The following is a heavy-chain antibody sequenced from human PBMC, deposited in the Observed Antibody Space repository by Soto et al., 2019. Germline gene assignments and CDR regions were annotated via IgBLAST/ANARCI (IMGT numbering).Heavy chain of an antibody. CDR2: ISGDGLST. CDR1: GSTFTDFT. V-gene: IGHV3-23*01. J-gene: IGHJ3*02. CDR3: ARRPDPFDI. Sequence: PGGSLRLSCAGSGSTFTDFTMTWVRQAPGKGLAWVSAISGDGLSTYYAGSVMGRFTISRDTSKTTLYLQMNSLRAEDTAVYYCARRPDPFDIWGRGTMVTVSS.